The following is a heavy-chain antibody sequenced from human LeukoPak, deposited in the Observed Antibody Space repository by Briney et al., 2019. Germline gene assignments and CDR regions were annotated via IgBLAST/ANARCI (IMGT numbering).Heavy chain of an antibody. J-gene: IGHJ4*02. CDR2: ISSSGSTI. Sequence: GGSLRLSCAASGFTFSSYEMNWVRQAPGKGLEWVSYISSSGSTIYYADSVKGRFTISRDNAKNSLYLQMNSLRAEDTAVYYCARDPVLLWFGELSSVRAGYDYWGQGTLVTVSS. V-gene: IGHV3-48*03. CDR1: GFTFSSYE. CDR3: ARDPVLLWFGELSSVRAGYDY. D-gene: IGHD3-10*01.